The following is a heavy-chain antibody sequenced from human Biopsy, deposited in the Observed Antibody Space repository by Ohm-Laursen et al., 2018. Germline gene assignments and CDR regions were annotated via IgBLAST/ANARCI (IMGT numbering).Heavy chain of an antibody. CDR2: NIPILGTG. J-gene: IGHJ1*01. Sequence: SVKVSCKAPGGTFSNYGVNWVRQAPGQGLEWLGGNIPILGTGNYAQKFQDRVTVAADTSTSTATMELRSLRSDDTAVYYCATKLTGYFHHWGQGTLVIASS. V-gene: IGHV1-69*06. CDR1: GGTFSNYG. CDR3: ATKLTGYFHH. D-gene: IGHD3-9*01.